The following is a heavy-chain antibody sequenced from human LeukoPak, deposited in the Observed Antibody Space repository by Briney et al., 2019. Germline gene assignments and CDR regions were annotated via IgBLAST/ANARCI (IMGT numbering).Heavy chain of an antibody. J-gene: IGHJ2*01. CDR3: AKNGGGWDSSGWYSEYWYFDL. D-gene: IGHD6-19*01. Sequence: GGSLRLSCAASGFTFSSYTMNWVRQAPGKGLEWISYITSDNTIYYADSVKGRFTIPRDSAKNSLFLQMNSLRAEDTAVYYCAKNGGGWDSSGWYSEYWYFDLWGRGTLVTVSS. V-gene: IGHV3-69-1*01. CDR2: ITSDNTI. CDR1: GFTFSSYT.